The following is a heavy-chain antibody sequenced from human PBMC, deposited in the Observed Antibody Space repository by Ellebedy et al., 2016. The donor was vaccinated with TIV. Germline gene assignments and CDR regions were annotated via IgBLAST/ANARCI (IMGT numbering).Heavy chain of an antibody. J-gene: IGHJ4*02. V-gene: IGHV3-9*01. CDR3: AKDLYASADYYEIDF. Sequence: PGGSLRLSCAASGFTFEDYAMHWVRQSPGKGLEWVSGLTWNRGNIAYADSVRGRFTISRDNTKKSLYLQMNTLTAEDTALYYCAKDLYASADYYEIDFWGQGTLVTVSS. CDR1: GFTFEDYA. D-gene: IGHD3-10*01. CDR2: LTWNRGNI.